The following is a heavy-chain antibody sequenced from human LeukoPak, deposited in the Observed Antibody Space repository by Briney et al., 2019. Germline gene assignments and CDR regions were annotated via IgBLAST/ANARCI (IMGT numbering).Heavy chain of an antibody. V-gene: IGHV3-23*01. CDR2: IVGSGGGT. J-gene: IGHJ4*02. D-gene: IGHD3-22*01. CDR1: GVNFNIYA. Sequence: GASLRLSCAASGVNFNIYAMNWVRQAPGKGLEWVSGIVGSGGGTYYADSVRGRFTISRDNSKNTLYLQMSSLRAEDTAVYYCAKGAHTMILVVVESWGQGTLVTVSS. CDR3: AKGAHTMILVVVES.